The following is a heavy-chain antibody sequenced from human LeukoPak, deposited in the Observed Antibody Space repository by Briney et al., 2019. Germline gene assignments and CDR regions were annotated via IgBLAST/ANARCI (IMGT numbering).Heavy chain of an antibody. V-gene: IGHV3-30*04. Sequence: GGSLRLSCAASGFTFSSYAMHWVRQAPGKGLEWVAVISYDGSSKYYADSVKGRFTTSKDNSKNTLYLQMNSLRAEDTAVYYCARDFLYGSGSYSFNWFDPWGQGTLVTVSS. CDR2: ISYDGSSK. J-gene: IGHJ5*02. D-gene: IGHD3-10*01. CDR3: ARDFLYGSGSYSFNWFDP. CDR1: GFTFSSYA.